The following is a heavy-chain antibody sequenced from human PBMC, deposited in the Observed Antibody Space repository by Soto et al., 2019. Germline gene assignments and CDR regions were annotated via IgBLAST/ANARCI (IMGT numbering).Heavy chain of an antibody. J-gene: IGHJ3*01. CDR1: GFIFSSLA. D-gene: IGHD2-2*01. CDR2: IPGSADST. CDR3: AKKFPDAGAHSAFDV. Sequence: EVQLLESGGGLVQPGGSLRLSCAASGFIFSSLAMSWVRQAPGKGLEWVSAIPGSADSTYYADSVEGRFTISRDNSKNTIYLQMNGLRAEDTGVYYCAKKFPDAGAHSAFDVWGHGTMVTVSS. V-gene: IGHV3-23*01.